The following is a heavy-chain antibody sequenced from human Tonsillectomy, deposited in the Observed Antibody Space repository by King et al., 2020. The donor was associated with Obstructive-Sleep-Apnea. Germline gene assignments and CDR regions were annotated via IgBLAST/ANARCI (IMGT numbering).Heavy chain of an antibody. CDR3: AKDLTYYYETSGPTPGGLDI. V-gene: IGHV3-30-3*01. CDR1: GFPFSSFT. Sequence: VQLVESGGGVVQPGRSLRLSCAASGFPFSSFTMHWVRQAPGKGLEWVAVISYDGDNRYYADSVRGRFTIPRDNSKKTLYLQMNSLRAEDTAVYSCAKDLTYYYETSGPTPGGLDIWGQGTMVTVSS. D-gene: IGHD3-22*01. J-gene: IGHJ3*02. CDR2: ISYDGDNR.